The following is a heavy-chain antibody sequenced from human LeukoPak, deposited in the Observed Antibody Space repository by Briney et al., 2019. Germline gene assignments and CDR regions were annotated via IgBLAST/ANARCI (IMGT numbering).Heavy chain of an antibody. V-gene: IGHV1-2*06. CDR1: GGTFSSYA. Sequence: ASVKVSCKASGGTFSSYAISWVRQAPGQGLEWMGRINPNSGGSNYAQNFQDRGTMTRDTSISTAYMELSRLTSDDTALYYCARDLPSTPYWELDYWGQGTLVTVSS. J-gene: IGHJ4*02. CDR2: INPNSGGS. CDR3: ARDLPSTPYWELDY. D-gene: IGHD2-8*02.